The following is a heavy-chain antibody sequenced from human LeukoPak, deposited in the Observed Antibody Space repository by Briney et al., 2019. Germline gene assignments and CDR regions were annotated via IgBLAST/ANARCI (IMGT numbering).Heavy chain of an antibody. V-gene: IGHV1-18*01. CDR3: ARDRTMVVNLGLDY. D-gene: IGHD4-23*01. J-gene: IGHJ4*02. Sequence: ASVKVSCKASGYTFTSYGISWVRQAPGQGLEWMGWISAYNGNTNYAQKLQGRVNMTTDTSTSTAYMELRSLRSDDTAVYYCARDRTMVVNLGLDYWGQGTLVTVSS. CDR1: GYTFTSYG. CDR2: ISAYNGNT.